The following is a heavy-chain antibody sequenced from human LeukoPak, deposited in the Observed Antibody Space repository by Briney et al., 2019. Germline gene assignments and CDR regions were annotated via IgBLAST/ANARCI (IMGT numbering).Heavy chain of an antibody. CDR1: GGSISSSSYY. D-gene: IGHD3-10*01. CDR3: ARHVHYYGSGSLDY. J-gene: IGHJ4*02. CDR2: IYYSGST. V-gene: IGHV4-39*01. Sequence: PSETLSLTCTVSGGSISSSSYYWGWLRQPPGKGLEWVGSIYYSGSTYYTPSLKSRVPLSADTSKNQVSLRLSSVTAADTAVYYCARHVHYYGSGSLDYWGQGTLVTVSS.